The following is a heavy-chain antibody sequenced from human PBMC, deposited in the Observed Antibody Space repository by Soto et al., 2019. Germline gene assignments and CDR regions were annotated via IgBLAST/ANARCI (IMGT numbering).Heavy chain of an antibody. V-gene: IGHV3-23*01. CDR1: GFTFSSYA. Sequence: GGSLRLSCAASGFTFSSYAMSWVRQAPGKGLGWVSAISGSGGSTYYADSVKGRFTISRDNSKNTLYLQMNSLRAEDTAVYYCAKAPIVVVVAASYYFDYWGQGTLVTVSS. CDR2: ISGSGGST. J-gene: IGHJ4*02. CDR3: AKAPIVVVVAASYYFDY. D-gene: IGHD2-15*01.